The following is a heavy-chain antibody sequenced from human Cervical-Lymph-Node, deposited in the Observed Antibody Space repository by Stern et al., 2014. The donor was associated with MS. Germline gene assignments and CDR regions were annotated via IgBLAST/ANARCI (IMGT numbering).Heavy chain of an antibody. CDR3: ARHCAKREQCAFDY. J-gene: IGHJ4*02. CDR2: IYRGDSDT. Sequence: EVQLXXXGAEVKKPGESLKISCKGSGYNFTSYWIGWVRQMPGKSLXXMGIIYRGDSDTRYSPSFQGQVTISADKSISTAYLQWSSLKASDTAMYYCARHCAKREQCAFDYWGQGTLVTVSS. D-gene: IGHD6-19*01. V-gene: IGHV5-51*01. CDR1: GYNFTSYW.